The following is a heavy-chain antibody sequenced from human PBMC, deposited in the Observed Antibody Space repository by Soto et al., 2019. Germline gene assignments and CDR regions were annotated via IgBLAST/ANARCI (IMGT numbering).Heavy chain of an antibody. V-gene: IGHV1-69*02. Sequence: QVQLVQSGAEVKKPGSSVKVSCKASGDTFNFYTINWVRQAPGLGLEWMGRFNPILSMSNSALRFQGRVTLTADKSTSTAYMVLSSLRSDDTAVYYGATSFGSGYRAFDYWGQGVLVTVSS. D-gene: IGHD3-10*01. CDR3: ATSFGSGYRAFDY. J-gene: IGHJ4*02. CDR2: FNPILSMS. CDR1: GDTFNFYT.